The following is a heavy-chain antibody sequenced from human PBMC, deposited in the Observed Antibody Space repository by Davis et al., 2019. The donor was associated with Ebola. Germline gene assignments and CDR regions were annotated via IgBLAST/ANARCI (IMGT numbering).Heavy chain of an antibody. CDR2: LNPNNGGT. CDR3: AREIESCSDGTCYGGLFY. CDR1: GYTFTGYY. V-gene: IGHV1-2*02. D-gene: IGHD2-15*01. Sequence: ASVKVSCKASGYTFTGYYLHWVRQAPGQGLEWMGWLNPNNGGTNYAQKFQGRVTLTRDTSISTAYMELSRLRSDDTAMYYCAREIESCSDGTCYGGLFYWGQGTLVTVSS. J-gene: IGHJ4*02.